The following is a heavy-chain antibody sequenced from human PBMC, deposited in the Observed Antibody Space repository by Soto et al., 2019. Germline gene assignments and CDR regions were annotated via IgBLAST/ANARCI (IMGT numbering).Heavy chain of an antibody. V-gene: IGHV1-46*01. D-gene: IGHD2-8*01. CDR3: ARSQRCTFDY. Sequence: QVQMVQSGAEVKKPGASVKVSCKASGYTFTSYYMHWVRQAPGQGLEWMGIINPSGGSTSYAQKCRGPVTMTSDTSTRKFYMELSSLRSEDMAVYYCARSQRCTFDYRGEGSPVTVSS. CDR1: GYTFTSYY. J-gene: IGHJ4*02. CDR2: INPSGGST.